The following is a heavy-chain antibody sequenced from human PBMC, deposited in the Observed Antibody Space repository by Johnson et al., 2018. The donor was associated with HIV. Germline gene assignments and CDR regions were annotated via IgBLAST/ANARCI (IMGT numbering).Heavy chain of an antibody. D-gene: IGHD6-19*01. CDR3: ARIPGSGWEHDAFDI. J-gene: IGHJ3*02. Sequence: QVQLVESGGGVVQPGRSLRLSCAASGFTFSSYAMHWVRQAPGKGLEWVAVIPYDGYNKYYADSVRGRFTISRDNSKNTLYLQMNSLRAEDTAVYYCARIPGSGWEHDAFDIWGQGTMVTVSS. CDR2: IPYDGYNK. V-gene: IGHV3-30-3*01. CDR1: GFTFSSYA.